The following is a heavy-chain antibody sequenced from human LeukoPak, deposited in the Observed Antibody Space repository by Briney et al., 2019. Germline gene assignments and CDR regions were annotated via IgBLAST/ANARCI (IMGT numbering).Heavy chain of an antibody. CDR2: IWYDGSNK. CDR1: GFTFSSYG. J-gene: IGHJ4*02. V-gene: IGHV3-33*01. CDR3: ARERRSYGAFDY. Sequence: GGSLRLSCAASGFTFSSYGMHWVRQAPGKGLEWVAVIWYDGSNKYYADSVKGRFTISRDNSKNTLYLQMNSLRAEDTAVYYCARERRSYGAFDYWGQGTLVTVSS. D-gene: IGHD5-18*01.